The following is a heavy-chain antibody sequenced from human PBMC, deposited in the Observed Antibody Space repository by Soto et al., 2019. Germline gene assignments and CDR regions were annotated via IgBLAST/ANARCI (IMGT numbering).Heavy chain of an antibody. D-gene: IGHD6-13*01. V-gene: IGHV5-51*01. J-gene: IGHJ6*02. Sequence: GESLKISCKASGYSFTTYWIGWVRQMPGKGLEWMGIIYPGDSDTKYSPSLQGQVTISADTSISTAYLQWTSLKASDTAMYYCARQGNYYYYYGMDVWGQGTTVTVSS. CDR3: ARQGNYYYYYGMDV. CDR1: GYSFTTYW. CDR2: IYPGDSDT.